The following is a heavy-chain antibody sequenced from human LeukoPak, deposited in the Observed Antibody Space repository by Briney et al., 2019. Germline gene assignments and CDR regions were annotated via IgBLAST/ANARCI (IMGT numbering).Heavy chain of an antibody. CDR1: GYTFTGYY. Sequence: ASVKVSCKASGYTFTGYYMHWVRQAPGQGLEWMGGIIPIFGTANYAQKFQGRVTITTDESTSTAYMELSSLRSEDTAVYYCARGTIFGVVMGYYFDYWGQGTLVTVSS. CDR3: ARGTIFGVVMGYYFDY. V-gene: IGHV1-69*05. CDR2: IIPIFGTA. J-gene: IGHJ4*02. D-gene: IGHD3-3*01.